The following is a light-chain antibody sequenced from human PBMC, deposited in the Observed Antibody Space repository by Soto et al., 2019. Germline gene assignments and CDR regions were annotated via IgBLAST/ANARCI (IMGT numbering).Light chain of an antibody. Sequence: AIQVTQSPSSLSASVGDTVTITCRASQGISSAFAWYQQKPGKVPRLLIYDVFNLQSGVPSRFSGSGSGTHFTLTTSRLQPEDFATYYCQQLETYPLTFGQGTRLEVK. CDR1: QGISSA. V-gene: IGKV1-13*02. CDR2: DVF. J-gene: IGKJ5*01. CDR3: QQLETYPLT.